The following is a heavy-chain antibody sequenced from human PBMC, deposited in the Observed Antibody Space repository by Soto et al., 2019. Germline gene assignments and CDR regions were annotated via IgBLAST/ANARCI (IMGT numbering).Heavy chain of an antibody. CDR3: AREISSRGYGDEYYYYYGMDV. J-gene: IGHJ6*02. CDR1: GFTFSSSE. V-gene: IGHV3-48*03. CDR2: ISSSGGTR. D-gene: IGHD6-25*01. Sequence: AGGSLRLSCAASGFTFSSSEMNWVRQAPGKGLEWISYISSSGGTRHYADSVKGRFTISRDNAKNSLYLQMNSLRAEDTAVYYCAREISSRGYGDEYYYYYGMDVWGQGTTVTVSS.